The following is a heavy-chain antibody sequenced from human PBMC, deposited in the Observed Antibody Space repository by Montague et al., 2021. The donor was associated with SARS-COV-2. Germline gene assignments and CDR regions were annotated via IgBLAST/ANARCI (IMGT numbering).Heavy chain of an antibody. CDR3: ARGGTVTTFFAPKRTRGYNWFDP. J-gene: IGHJ5*02. D-gene: IGHD4-17*01. V-gene: IGHV4-34*01. Sequence: SETLSLTCAVYGGSFSNYYWSWIRQPPGKGLEWIGEINLSGSTNYNPSLTSRVTVSVGTSKNQFSLKLSSVTAADTAAYYCARGGTVTTFFAPKRTRGYNWFDPWGQGTLVTVSS. CDR1: GGSFSNYY. CDR2: INLSGST.